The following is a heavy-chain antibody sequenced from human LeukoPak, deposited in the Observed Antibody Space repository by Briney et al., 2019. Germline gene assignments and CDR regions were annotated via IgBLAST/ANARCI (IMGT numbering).Heavy chain of an antibody. V-gene: IGHV1-2*04. Sequence: ASVTVSCKASGYTFTGYYMHWVRQAPGQGLEWMGWINPNSGGTNYAQKFQGWVTMTRDTSISTAYMELSRLRSDDTAVYYCARLWFGDGSDAFDIWGQGTMVTVSS. J-gene: IGHJ3*02. D-gene: IGHD3-10*01. CDR1: GYTFTGYY. CDR2: INPNSGGT. CDR3: ARLWFGDGSDAFDI.